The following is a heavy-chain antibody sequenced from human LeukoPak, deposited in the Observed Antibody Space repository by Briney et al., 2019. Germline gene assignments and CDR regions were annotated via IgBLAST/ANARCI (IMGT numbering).Heavy chain of an antibody. CDR3: ARATGAAAGTDRYYYYGMDV. J-gene: IGHJ6*02. V-gene: IGHV3-21*01. CDR1: GFTFSSYS. CDR2: ISSSSSYI. Sequence: GGSLRLSCAASGFTFSSYSMNWVRQAPGKGLEWVSSISSSSSYIYYADSVKGRFTISRDNAKNSLYLQMNSLRAEDTAVYYCARATGAAAGTDRYYYYGMDVWGQGTTVTVSS. D-gene: IGHD6-13*01.